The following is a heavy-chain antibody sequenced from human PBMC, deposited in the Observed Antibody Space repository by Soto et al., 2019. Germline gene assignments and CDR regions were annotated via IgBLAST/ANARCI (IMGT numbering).Heavy chain of an antibody. CDR2: INSDGSST. V-gene: IGHV3-74*01. J-gene: IGHJ6*03. Sequence: GGSLRLSCAASGFTFSSYWMHWVRQAPGKGLVWVSRINSDGSSTSYADSVKGRFTISRDNAKNTLYLQMNSLRAEDTAVYYCASKVGVVPAEKGYYYYYYMDVWGKGTTVTVSS. CDR1: GFTFSSYW. CDR3: ASKVGVVPAEKGYYYYYYMDV. D-gene: IGHD2-2*01.